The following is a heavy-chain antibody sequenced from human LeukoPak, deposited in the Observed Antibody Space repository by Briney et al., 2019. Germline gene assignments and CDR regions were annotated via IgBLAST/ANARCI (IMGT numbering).Heavy chain of an antibody. CDR2: IYYSGST. J-gene: IGHJ6*03. CDR3: ARGGGADRSYYHYYMDV. D-gene: IGHD1-26*01. CDR1: GGSISSHY. V-gene: IGHV4-59*11. Sequence: PSETLFLTCTVSGGSISSHYWSWIRQPPGKGLEWIGDIYYSGSTNYNPSLKSRVNISVATSTNQFSLKLSSVTAADTAVYYCARGGGADRSYYHYYMDVWGKGTTVTVSS.